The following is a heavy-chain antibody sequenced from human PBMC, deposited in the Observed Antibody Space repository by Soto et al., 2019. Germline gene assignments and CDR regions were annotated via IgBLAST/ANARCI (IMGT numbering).Heavy chain of an antibody. D-gene: IGHD1-1*01. J-gene: IGHJ1*01. CDR3: ARGWNDFPH. Sequence: QVQLVQSGAEVKKPGSSVKVSCKASGGTFSSYAISWVRQAPGQGLECMGGIIPVFGTANYAQKFQGRVTINADESTSTVYMELSRLTCEDTAVYYCARGWNDFPHWGQGNLVTVSS. CDR1: GGTFSSYA. V-gene: IGHV1-69*01. CDR2: IIPVFGTA.